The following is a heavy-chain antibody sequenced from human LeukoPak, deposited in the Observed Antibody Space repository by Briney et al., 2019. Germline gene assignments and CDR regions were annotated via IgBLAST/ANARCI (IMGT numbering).Heavy chain of an antibody. CDR1: GFMFSAYW. D-gene: IGHD6-13*01. J-gene: IGHJ4*02. Sequence: GGSLRLSCATSGFMFSAYWMTWVRQAPGKGLEWVADINQNGGQSYYVDSVKGRFTLSRDNAKNSLFLQLNGLRAEDTAVYYCVKNSGWYCLDYWGQGITVIVSS. CDR2: INQNGGQS. CDR3: VKNSGWYCLDY. V-gene: IGHV3-7*03.